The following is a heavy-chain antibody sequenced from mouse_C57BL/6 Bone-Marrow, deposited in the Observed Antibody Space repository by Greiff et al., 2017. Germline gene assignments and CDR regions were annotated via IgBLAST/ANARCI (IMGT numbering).Heavy chain of an antibody. CDR2: ISDGGSYT. Sequence: EVQGVESGGGLVKPGGSLKLSCAASGFTFSSYAMSWVRQTPEKRLEWVATISDGGSYTYYPDNVKGRFTISRDNAKNNLYLQMSHLKSEDTAMYYCARDRLTTVVAPFDYWGQGTTRTVSS. CDR1: GFTFSSYA. CDR3: ARDRLTTVVAPFDY. J-gene: IGHJ2*01. D-gene: IGHD1-1*01. V-gene: IGHV5-4*01.